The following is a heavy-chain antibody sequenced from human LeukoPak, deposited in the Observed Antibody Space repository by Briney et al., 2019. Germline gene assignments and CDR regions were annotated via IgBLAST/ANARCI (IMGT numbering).Heavy chain of an antibody. CDR1: GFTFRSYA. J-gene: IGHJ3*02. CDR3: AKDQYGEAFDI. D-gene: IGHD4-17*01. V-gene: IGHV3-23*01. CDR2: ISGSGSAT. Sequence: GGSLRLSCAASGFTFRSYAMNWVRQAPGKGLEWVSAISGSGSATYYADSVKGRFTISRDNSKNTLYLQMNSLRAEDTVVYYCAKDQYGEAFDIWGPGTMVTVSS.